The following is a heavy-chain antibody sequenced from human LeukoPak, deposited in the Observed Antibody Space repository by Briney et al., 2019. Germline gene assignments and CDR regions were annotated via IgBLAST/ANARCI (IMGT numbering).Heavy chain of an antibody. D-gene: IGHD1-1*01. Sequence: NPSETLSLTCTVSGGSINSYYWNWIRQPPGEGLELIGYIYYSGSPTYNPSLKSRVTISVDTSKNQFSLQLSSVTAADTAVYYCAGDVMSTALDAFDVWGQGTMVTVSS. CDR2: IYYSGSP. V-gene: IGHV4-59*01. J-gene: IGHJ3*01. CDR3: AGDVMSTALDAFDV. CDR1: GGSINSYY.